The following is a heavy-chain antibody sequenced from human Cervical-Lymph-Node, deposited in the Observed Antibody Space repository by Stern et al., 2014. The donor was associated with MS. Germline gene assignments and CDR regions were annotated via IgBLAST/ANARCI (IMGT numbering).Heavy chain of an antibody. CDR1: GYTFTSYY. CDR2: INPSGGST. J-gene: IGHJ6*02. CDR3: ARGGLAAAAPHRYYYYGMDV. V-gene: IGHV1-46*01. D-gene: IGHD6-13*01. Sequence: QVQLVQSGAEVKKPGASVKVSCKASGYTFTSYYMHWVRQAPGQGLEWMGIINPSGGSTSYAQKVQGRVTMTRDTSTSTVYMELSSLRSEDTAVYYCARGGLAAAAPHRYYYYGMDVWGQGTTVTVSS.